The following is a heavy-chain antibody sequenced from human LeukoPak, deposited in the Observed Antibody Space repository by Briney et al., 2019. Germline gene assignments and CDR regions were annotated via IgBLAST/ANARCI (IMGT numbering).Heavy chain of an antibody. CDR2: ISSSSTI. CDR1: GFTFSSYS. CDR3: ARDLYIVGATGSYY. J-gene: IGHJ4*02. D-gene: IGHD1-26*01. Sequence: GGSLRLSCAASGFTFSSYSMNWVRQAPGKGLEWVSYISSSSTIYYADSVKGRFTISRDNAKNSLYLQMNSLRAEDTAVYYCARDLYIVGATGSYYWGQGTLVTVSS. V-gene: IGHV3-48*04.